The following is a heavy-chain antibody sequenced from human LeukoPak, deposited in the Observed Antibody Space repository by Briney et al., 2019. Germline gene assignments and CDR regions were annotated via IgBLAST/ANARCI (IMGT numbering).Heavy chain of an antibody. CDR3: PRPREDVWGSNDF. J-gene: IGHJ4*02. CDR2: ISRSSSYM. V-gene: IGHV3-21*01. CDR1: GYPFSRYS. D-gene: IGHD7-27*01. Sequence: PGGSVRLLCAASGYPFSRYSMNWVRQAPGKGLEWVSSISRSSSYMFYADSVKGRFTIHRHNDRNSLHLQMHTQRAGDTVVLYCPRPREDVWGSNDFWGQGTLVTVSS.